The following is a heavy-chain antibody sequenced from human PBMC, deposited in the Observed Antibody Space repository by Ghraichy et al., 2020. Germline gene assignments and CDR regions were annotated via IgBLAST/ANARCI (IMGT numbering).Heavy chain of an antibody. CDR3: ARQLSGSYEVDAFDI. J-gene: IGHJ3*02. V-gene: IGHV4-30-2*01. Sequence: SETLSLTCAVSGGSISSGGYSWSWIRQPPGKGLEWIGYIYHSGSTYYNPSLKSRVTISVDRSKNQFSLKLSSVTAADTAVYYCARQLSGSYEVDAFDIWGQGTMVTVSS. CDR2: IYHSGST. CDR1: GGSISSGGYS. D-gene: IGHD1-26*01.